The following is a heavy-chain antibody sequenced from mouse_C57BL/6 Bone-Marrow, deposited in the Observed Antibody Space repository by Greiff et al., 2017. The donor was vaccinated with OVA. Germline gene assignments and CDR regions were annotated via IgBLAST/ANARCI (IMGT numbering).Heavy chain of an antibody. V-gene: IGHV1-69*01. D-gene: IGHD2-5*01. CDR2: IDPSDSYT. Sequence: QVQLQQSGAELVMPGASVKLSCKASGYTFTSYWMHWVKQRPGQGLEWIGEIDPSDSYTNYNQKFKGKATLTVDKSSSTAYMQLSSLTSEDSAVYYCSREGYYSNFYVDYWGQGTTLTVSS. J-gene: IGHJ2*01. CDR1: GYTFTSYW. CDR3: SREGYYSNFYVDY.